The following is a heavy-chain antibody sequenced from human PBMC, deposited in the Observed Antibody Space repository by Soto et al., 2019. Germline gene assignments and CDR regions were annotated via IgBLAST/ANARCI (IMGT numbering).Heavy chain of an antibody. Sequence: PGGSLRLSCAASGFTFSSYGMHWVRQAPGKGLEWVAVIWYDGSNKYYADSVKGRFTISRDNSKNTLYLQMNSLRAEDTAVYYCARELVVGSSTYYYGMDVWGQGTTVTVSS. CDR3: ARELVVGSSTYYYGMDV. CDR1: GFTFSSYG. V-gene: IGHV3-33*01. D-gene: IGHD6-6*01. J-gene: IGHJ6*02. CDR2: IWYDGSNK.